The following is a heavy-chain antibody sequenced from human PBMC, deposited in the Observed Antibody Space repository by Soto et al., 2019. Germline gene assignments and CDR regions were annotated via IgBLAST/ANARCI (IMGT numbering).Heavy chain of an antibody. D-gene: IGHD2-21*02. J-gene: IGHJ4*02. CDR3: ARALVTTPPGTFDY. CDR2: IHSGGNT. V-gene: IGHV3-66*01. CDR1: GFSVSSTF. Sequence: EVQLVESGGGLVQPGGSLRLSCAVSGFSVSSTFMNWVRQATGKGLEWVAVIHSGGNTFYGDSVKGRFTISRDNSKNMVYLQMSSLRGEDTAVYFCARALVTTPPGTFDYWGQGTLVTVSS.